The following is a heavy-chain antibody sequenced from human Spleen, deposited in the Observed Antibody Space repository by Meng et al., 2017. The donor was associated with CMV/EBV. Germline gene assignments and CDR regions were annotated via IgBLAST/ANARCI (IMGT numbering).Heavy chain of an antibody. V-gene: IGHV4-34*01. CDR1: GGSFSGHY. Sequence: SETLSLTCAVHGGSFSGHYWSWIRQPPGKGLEWIGIYDTGATYYNPSLKSRVVISVDTSERQFSLKLSAVTAADTAVYYCVRHIIVVPARGYGVDVWGQGTTVTVSS. J-gene: IGHJ6*02. CDR2: IYDTGAT. D-gene: IGHD2-2*01. CDR3: VRHIIVVPARGYGVDV.